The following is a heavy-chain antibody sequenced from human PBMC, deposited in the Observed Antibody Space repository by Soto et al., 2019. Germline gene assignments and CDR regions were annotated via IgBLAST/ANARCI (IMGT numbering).Heavy chain of an antibody. Sequence: QVQLQESGPGLVKPSQTLSLTCTVSGGSISSGGYYWSWIRQQPGKGLEWIGYIYYSGSTYYNPSLKSRVTISVDTSKNQFSLKLSSVTAADTAVYYCARGGNYYDSSGYYLRSWGQGTLVTVSS. J-gene: IGHJ4*02. D-gene: IGHD3-22*01. V-gene: IGHV4-31*03. CDR2: IYYSGST. CDR1: GGSISSGGYY. CDR3: ARGGNYYDSSGYYLRS.